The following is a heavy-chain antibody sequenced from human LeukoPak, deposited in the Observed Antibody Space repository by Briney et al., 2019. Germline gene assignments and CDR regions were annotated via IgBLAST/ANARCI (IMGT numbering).Heavy chain of an antibody. CDR1: GGTFISYP. CDR2: IIPIFGTA. CDR3: VTERSDY. V-gene: IGHV1-69*05. D-gene: IGHD1-26*01. Sequence: ASVKVSCKASGGTFISYPISWVRQPPGQGLEWMGRIIPIFGTANYAQKFQGRVTITTDESTSTACMELSSLRSEDTAVYYCVTERSDYWGQGTLVTVSS. J-gene: IGHJ4*02.